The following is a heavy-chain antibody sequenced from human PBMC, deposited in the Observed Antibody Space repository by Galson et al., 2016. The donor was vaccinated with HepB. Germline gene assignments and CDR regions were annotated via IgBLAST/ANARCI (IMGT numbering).Heavy chain of an antibody. D-gene: IGHD4-23*01. V-gene: IGHV3-30*04. J-gene: IGHJ6*02. CDR3: ARGDYGGYGLDV. CDR1: GFTFSAFA. Sequence: SLRLSCAASGFTFSAFAMHWVRQAPGKGLEWVAVMSHDGSNKYYADSVKGRFTISRDNSKKTLNLQMNSLRPEDTAFYYCARGDYGGYGLDVWGQGTTVTVSS. CDR2: MSHDGSNK.